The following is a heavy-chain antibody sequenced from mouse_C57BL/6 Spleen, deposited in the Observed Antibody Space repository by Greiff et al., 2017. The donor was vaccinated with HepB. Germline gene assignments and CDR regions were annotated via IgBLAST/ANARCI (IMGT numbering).Heavy chain of an antibody. Sequence: DVQLVESGGGLVKPGGSLKLSCAASGFTFSSYAMSWVRQTPEKRLEWVATISDGGSYTYYPDNVKGRFTISRDNAKNNLYLQMSHLKSEDTAMYYCARVGDDYDEGDWFAYWGQGTLVTVSA. CDR1: GFTFSSYA. CDR3: ARVGDDYDEGDWFAY. D-gene: IGHD2-4*01. CDR2: ISDGGSYT. V-gene: IGHV5-4*01. J-gene: IGHJ3*01.